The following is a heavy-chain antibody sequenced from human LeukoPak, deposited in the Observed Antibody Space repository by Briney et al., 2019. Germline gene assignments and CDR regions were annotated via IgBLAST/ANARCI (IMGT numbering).Heavy chain of an antibody. CDR3: ASLDY. V-gene: IGHV3-7*01. J-gene: IGHJ4*02. CDR1: GFYFKYYW. CDR2: IKDDGSEK. Sequence: PGGSLRLSCAASGFYFKYYWMSWVRQAPGKGLEWVANIKDDGSEKYYVDSVKGRFTISRDNAKNSLYLQMNSLRVEDTAVYFCASLDYWGQGTLVTVSS.